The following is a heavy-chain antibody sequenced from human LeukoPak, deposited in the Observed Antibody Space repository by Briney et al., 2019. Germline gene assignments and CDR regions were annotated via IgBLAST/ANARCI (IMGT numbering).Heavy chain of an antibody. CDR2: LTGSGGTT. CDR1: GFTFRDYG. V-gene: IGHV3-23*01. J-gene: IGHJ4*02. CDR3: ARRAGAYSHPYDY. Sequence: SGGSLRLSCAASGFTFRDYGMSWVRQAPGKGLEWVSALTGSGGTTYYADSVKGRFTISRDNSKNTLYLQMNSLRAEDTAVYYCARRAGAYSHPYDYWGQGTLVTVSS. D-gene: IGHD4/OR15-4a*01.